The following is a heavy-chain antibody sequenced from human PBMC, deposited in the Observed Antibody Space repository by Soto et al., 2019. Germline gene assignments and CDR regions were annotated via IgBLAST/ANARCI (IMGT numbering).Heavy chain of an antibody. V-gene: IGHV1-2*04. J-gene: IGHJ6*02. D-gene: IGHD2-8*01. CDR1: GYTFTGYY. CDR2: INPNSGGT. Sequence: ASVKVSCKASGYTFTGYYMHWVRQAPGQGLEWMGWINPNSGGTNYAQKFQGWVTMTRDTSISTAYMELSRLRSDDTAVYYCARSSVLMVYAIRGMYAMDVCGQGTTVTVS. CDR3: ARSSVLMVYAIRGMYAMDV.